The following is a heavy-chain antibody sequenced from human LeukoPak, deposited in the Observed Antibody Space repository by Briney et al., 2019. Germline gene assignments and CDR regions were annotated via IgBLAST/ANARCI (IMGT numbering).Heavy chain of an antibody. CDR2: MYYSGST. V-gene: IGHV4-59*01. Sequence: SETLSLTCTVSGGSISSYYWSWIRQPPGKGLEWIGYMYYSGSTNYNPSLKSRVTISVDTSKNQFSLNLSSVTAADTAVYYCARGYSSSWNYFDYWGQGTLVTVSS. CDR3: ARGYSSSWNYFDY. D-gene: IGHD6-13*01. J-gene: IGHJ4*02. CDR1: GGSISSYY.